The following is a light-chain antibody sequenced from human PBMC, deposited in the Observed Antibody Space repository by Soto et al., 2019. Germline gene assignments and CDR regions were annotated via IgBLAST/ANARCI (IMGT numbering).Light chain of an antibody. J-gene: IGLJ1*01. CDR2: NNN. CDR1: SSNIGGNT. Sequence: QSALTQPPSASGTPGQTVTIACSGRSSNIGGNTANWYQQFPGKAPKLLIHNNNERPSGVPNRFSGSKSGTSASLAISGLQSEDEADYYCAAWDDGLNGYVFASGTKVTVL. CDR3: AAWDDGLNGYV. V-gene: IGLV1-44*01.